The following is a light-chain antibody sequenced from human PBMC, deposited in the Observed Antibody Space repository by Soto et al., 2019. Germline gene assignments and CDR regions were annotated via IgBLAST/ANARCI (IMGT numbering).Light chain of an antibody. CDR1: QSISSD. J-gene: IGKJ5*01. Sequence: DIQMTQSPSSLSASVGDRVTITCRASQSISSDLNWYQQKPGKAPKVLIYATSTLQSGVPSMFSGCGSGTDFTLTISSLQPEDFATYYCQQSYSTPRTFGPGTRLEIK. V-gene: IGKV1-39*01. CDR2: ATS. CDR3: QQSYSTPRT.